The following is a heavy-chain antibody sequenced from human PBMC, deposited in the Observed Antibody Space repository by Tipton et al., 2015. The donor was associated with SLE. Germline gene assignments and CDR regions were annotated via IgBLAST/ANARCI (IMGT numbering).Heavy chain of an antibody. CDR2: INHSGST. CDR3: ASRPWAFDI. V-gene: IGHV4-39*07. Sequence: TLSLTCTVSGGSISSSSYYWSWIRQPPGKGLEWIGEINHSGSTNYNPSLKSRVTISVDTSKNQFSLKLSSVTAADTAVYYCASRPWAFDIWGQGTMVTVSS. J-gene: IGHJ3*02. CDR1: GGSISSSSYY.